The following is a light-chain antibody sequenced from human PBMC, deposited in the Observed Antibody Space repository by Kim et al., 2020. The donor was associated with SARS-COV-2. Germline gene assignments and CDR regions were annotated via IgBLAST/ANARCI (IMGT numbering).Light chain of an antibody. J-gene: IGKJ4*01. Sequence: DIQMTQSPSSLAASVGDRVTIACRASQSISTYLNWYQQKAGKAPKLLIYGASTLQSGVPSRFSGSGSGTDFTLTISSLQPEDFATYYCQQGHTAPLLSFGGGTKVDIK. V-gene: IGKV1-39*01. CDR3: QQGHTAPLLS. CDR2: GAS. CDR1: QSISTY.